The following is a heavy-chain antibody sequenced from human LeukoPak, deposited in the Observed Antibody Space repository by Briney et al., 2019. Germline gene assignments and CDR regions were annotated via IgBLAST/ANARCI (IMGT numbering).Heavy chain of an antibody. CDR1: GGSISSGSYY. D-gene: IGHD5-18*01. CDR3: ARGYSYGSGWFDP. CDR2: IYTSGST. Sequence: SQTLSLTCTVSGGSISSGSYYWSWIRQPAGKGLEWIGRIYTSGSTNYNPSLKSRVTISVGTSKNQFSLKLSSVTAADTAVYYCARGYSYGSGWFDPWGQGTLVTVSS. V-gene: IGHV4-61*02. J-gene: IGHJ5*02.